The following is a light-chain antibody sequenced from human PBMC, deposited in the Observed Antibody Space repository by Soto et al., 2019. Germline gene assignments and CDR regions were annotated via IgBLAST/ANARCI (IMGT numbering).Light chain of an antibody. J-gene: IGKJ1*01. CDR1: QDISNY. V-gene: IGKV1-33*01. Sequence: DIQMTQSPSSLSASVGDRVTITCPASQDISNYLNWYQQKPGKAPKLLIYDASNLETGVPSRFSGSGSGTDFTFTISSLQPEDIATYDCQQYYNLPWTFRQGTKVEIK. CDR3: QQYYNLPWT. CDR2: DAS.